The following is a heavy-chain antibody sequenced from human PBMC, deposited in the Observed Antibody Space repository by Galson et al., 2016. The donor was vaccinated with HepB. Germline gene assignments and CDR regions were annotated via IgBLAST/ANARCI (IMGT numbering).Heavy chain of an antibody. D-gene: IGHD2-15*01. J-gene: IGHJ6*02. V-gene: IGHV3-23*01. CDR3: AKRIPSPMSEYDYYGMDV. CDR1: GFSVTSYA. Sequence: SLRLSCAASGFSVTSYAMSWVRQAPGKGLEWVSGMIGNGGDPYYADSVKGRFTISRDTSKNMVYLQMNGLRADDAAVYYCAKRIPSPMSEYDYYGMDVWGQGTTVTVSS. CDR2: MIGNGGDP.